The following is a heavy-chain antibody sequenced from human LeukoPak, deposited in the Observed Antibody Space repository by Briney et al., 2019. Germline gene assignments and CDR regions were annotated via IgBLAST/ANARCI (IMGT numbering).Heavy chain of an antibody. D-gene: IGHD3-22*01. CDR1: GFTFSSYA. CDR3: AKVGFGYYYDSSGYYYFDY. V-gene: IGHV3-23*01. J-gene: IGHJ4*02. Sequence: GGSLRLSCAASGFTFSSYAMSWVRQAPGKGLGWVSAISGSGGSTYHADSVKGRFTISRDNSKNTLYLQMNSLRAEDTAVYYCAKVGFGYYYDSSGYYYFDYWGQGTLVTVSS. CDR2: ISGSGGST.